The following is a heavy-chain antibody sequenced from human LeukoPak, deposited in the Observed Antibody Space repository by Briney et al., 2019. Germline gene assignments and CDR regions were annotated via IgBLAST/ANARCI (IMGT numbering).Heavy chain of an antibody. Sequence: PGGSLRLSCAASGFTFSDYGMHWVRQAPGKGLEWVAVLSYSGNDEYYADSVKGRFTISRDNSKKTLYLQMNSLRAGDTALYYCAKDRHTLVYGPIDYWGQGTLVTVSS. J-gene: IGHJ4*02. CDR3: AKDRHTLVYGPIDY. CDR2: LSYSGNDE. CDR1: GFTFSDYG. D-gene: IGHD5/OR15-5a*01. V-gene: IGHV3-30*18.